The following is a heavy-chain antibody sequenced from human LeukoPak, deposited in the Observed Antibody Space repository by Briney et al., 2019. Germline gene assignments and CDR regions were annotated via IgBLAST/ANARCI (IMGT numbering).Heavy chain of an antibody. J-gene: IGHJ4*02. Sequence: GGSLRLSCAASGFTVSSNYMSWVRQAPGKGLEWVSYISSSSSYTNYADSVKGRFTISRDNAKNSLYLQMNSLRAEDTAVYYCARSNYGDYVGCFDYWGQGTLVTVSS. CDR2: ISSSSSYT. V-gene: IGHV3-11*06. CDR1: GFTVSSNY. D-gene: IGHD4-17*01. CDR3: ARSNYGDYVGCFDY.